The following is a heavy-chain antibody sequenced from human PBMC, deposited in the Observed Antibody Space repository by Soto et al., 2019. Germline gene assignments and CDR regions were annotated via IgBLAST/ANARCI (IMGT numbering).Heavy chain of an antibody. Sequence: PGGSLRLSCASSGFTFSSYGMHWVRQAPGKGLEWVAVISYDGSNKYYADSVKGRFTISRDNSKNTLYLQMNSLRAEDTAVYYCAKDPAPHVVVTVYYFAYWGQGTQVTVSS. CDR3: AKDPAPHVVVTVYYFAY. D-gene: IGHD2-21*02. V-gene: IGHV3-30*18. CDR1: GFTFSSYG. CDR2: ISYDGSNK. J-gene: IGHJ4*02.